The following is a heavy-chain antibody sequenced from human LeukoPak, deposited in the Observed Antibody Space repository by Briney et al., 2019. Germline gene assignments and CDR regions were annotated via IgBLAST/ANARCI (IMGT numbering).Heavy chain of an antibody. V-gene: IGHV3-21*01. CDR3: ARITDFWSGYYPSPFDY. CDR1: GFTFSGYS. J-gene: IGHJ4*02. Sequence: PGGSLRLSCAASGFTFSGYSMNWVRQAPGKGLECVSSISSSSSYIYYADSVKGRFTISRDNAKNSLYLQMNSLRAEDTAVYYCARITDFWSGYYPSPFDYWGQGTLVTVSS. D-gene: IGHD3-3*01. CDR2: ISSSSSYI.